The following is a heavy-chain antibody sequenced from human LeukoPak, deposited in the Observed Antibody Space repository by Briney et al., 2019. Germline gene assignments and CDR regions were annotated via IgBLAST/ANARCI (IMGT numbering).Heavy chain of an antibody. CDR2: IYYSGST. V-gene: IGHV4-59*01. D-gene: IGHD5-24*01. J-gene: IGHJ4*02. CDR3: ARVYGYNLYYFDY. CDR1: SASISSYY. Sequence: DPSETLSLTCTVSSASISSYYWSWIRQPPGKGLEWIGYIYYSGSTNYNPSLKSRVTISEDTSKNQFSLKLSSVTAADTAVYYCARVYGYNLYYFDYWGQGTLVTVSS.